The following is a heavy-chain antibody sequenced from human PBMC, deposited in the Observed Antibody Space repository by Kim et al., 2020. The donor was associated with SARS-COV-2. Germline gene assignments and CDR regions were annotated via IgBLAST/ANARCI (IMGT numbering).Heavy chain of an antibody. CDR2: K. J-gene: IGHJ3*02. CDR3: AKEKSPDAFDI. V-gene: IGHV3-30*02. Sequence: KYYADSVQGRFTISRDNSNNTLYLQMNSLRPEDTAVYYCAKEKSPDAFDIWGQGTMVTVSS.